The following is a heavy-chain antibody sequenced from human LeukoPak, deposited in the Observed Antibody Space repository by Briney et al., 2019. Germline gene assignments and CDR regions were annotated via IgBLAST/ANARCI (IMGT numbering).Heavy chain of an antibody. Sequence: ASVTVSCKASGYTFTGYYMHWVRQAPGQGLEWMGWINPNSGGTNYAQKFQGRVTMTRDTSISTAYMELSRLRSDDTAVYYCARGNGYSGWFDPWGQGTLVTVSS. D-gene: IGHD5-24*01. J-gene: IGHJ5*02. V-gene: IGHV1-2*02. CDR2: INPNSGGT. CDR3: ARGNGYSGWFDP. CDR1: GYTFTGYY.